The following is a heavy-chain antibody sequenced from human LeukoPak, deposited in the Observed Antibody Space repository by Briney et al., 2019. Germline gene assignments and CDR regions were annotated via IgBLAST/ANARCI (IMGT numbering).Heavy chain of an antibody. Sequence: PSETLSLTCAVYGGSFSGYYWIWIRQSPGKELEWIGHIHDSGSTTYNPSLKSRVTISVDTSKNQFSLKLSSVTAADTAVYYCARDGYSSGWYDYWGQGTLVTVSS. V-gene: IGHV4-59*01. CDR1: GGSFSGYY. J-gene: IGHJ4*02. D-gene: IGHD6-19*01. CDR3: ARDGYSSGWYDY. CDR2: IHDSGST.